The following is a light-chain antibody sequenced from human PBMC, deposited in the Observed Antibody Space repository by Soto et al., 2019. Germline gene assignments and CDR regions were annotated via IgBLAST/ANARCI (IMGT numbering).Light chain of an antibody. V-gene: IGKV3D-20*01. Sequence: EIVLTQSPATLSLSPGERATLSCGASQSVSSYYVAWYQQKPGLAPRLLIYDASSRATGIPDRFSGSGSGTDFTLTISRLEPEDFAVYYCQQYGSSPITFGQGTRLEIK. CDR3: QQYGSSPIT. CDR2: DAS. J-gene: IGKJ5*01. CDR1: QSVSSYY.